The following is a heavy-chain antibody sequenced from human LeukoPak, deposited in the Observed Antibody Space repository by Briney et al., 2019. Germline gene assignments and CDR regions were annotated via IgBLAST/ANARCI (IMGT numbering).Heavy chain of an antibody. J-gene: IGHJ5*02. CDR2: INHSGST. Sequence: SETLSLTCAVYGGSFSGYYWSWIRQPPGKGLEWIGEINHSGSTNYNPSLKSRVTISVDTSKNQFSLKLSSVTAADTAVYYCARAAGGYCSSTSCYARLRNWFDPWGQGTLVTVPS. CDR3: ARAAGGYCSSTSCYARLRNWFDP. CDR1: GGSFSGYY. V-gene: IGHV4-34*01. D-gene: IGHD2-2*01.